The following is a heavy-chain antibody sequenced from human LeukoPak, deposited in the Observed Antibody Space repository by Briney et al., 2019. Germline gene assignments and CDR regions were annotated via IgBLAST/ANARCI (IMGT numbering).Heavy chain of an antibody. CDR3: ARAQYDDPDY. J-gene: IGHJ4*02. V-gene: IGHV5-51*01. D-gene: IGHD3-3*01. CDR2: IYPHDSDT. Sequence: GESLKISCKGPGYSFTNYWIGWVRQMPGKGLEWMGIIYPHDSDTRYSPSFQGQVTISADKSISTAYLQWSNLKASDTAMYYCARAQYDDPDYWGQGTLVTVSS. CDR1: GYSFTNYW.